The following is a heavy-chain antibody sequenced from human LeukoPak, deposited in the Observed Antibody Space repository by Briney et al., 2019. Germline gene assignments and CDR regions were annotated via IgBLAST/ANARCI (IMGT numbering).Heavy chain of an antibody. CDR2: IKPDGTEK. Sequence: GGSLRLSCAASGFTFSSYWMSWVRQAPGKGLEWVANIKPDGTEKYYLDSVKGRFTVSRDNAKTSLYLQMNSLRAEDSAVYYCVRDAAVKSGEADYWGQGTLVTVSS. CDR3: VRDAAVKSGEADY. J-gene: IGHJ4*02. D-gene: IGHD7-27*01. V-gene: IGHV3-7*01. CDR1: GFTFSSYW.